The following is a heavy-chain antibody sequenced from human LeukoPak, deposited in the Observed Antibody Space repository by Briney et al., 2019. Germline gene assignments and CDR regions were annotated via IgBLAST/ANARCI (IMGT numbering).Heavy chain of an antibody. J-gene: IGHJ4*02. Sequence: SETLSLTCTASGGSISSSSFYWGWIRQPPGKGLEWIGSIYYSGSTYYNPSLKSRVTISVDTSKNQFSLKLSSVTAADTAVYYCARDPITMIVEYYFDYWGQGTLVTVSS. V-gene: IGHV4-39*07. CDR3: ARDPITMIVEYYFDY. CDR2: IYYSGST. D-gene: IGHD3-22*01. CDR1: GGSISSSSFY.